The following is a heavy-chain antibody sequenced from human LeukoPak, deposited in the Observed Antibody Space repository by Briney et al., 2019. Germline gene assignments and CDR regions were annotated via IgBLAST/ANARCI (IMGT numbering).Heavy chain of an antibody. CDR1: GFTVSSNY. CDR2: IYSGGST. CDR3: IVFGDSNH. J-gene: IGHJ5*02. Sequence: GGSLRLSCAASGFTVSSNYMSWVRQAPGKGLEWVSVIYSGGSTYYADSVKGRFTISRDTSKNTLYLQINSLRVEDTAVYYCIVFGDSNHWGQGTLVTVSS. D-gene: IGHD4-17*01. V-gene: IGHV3-53*01.